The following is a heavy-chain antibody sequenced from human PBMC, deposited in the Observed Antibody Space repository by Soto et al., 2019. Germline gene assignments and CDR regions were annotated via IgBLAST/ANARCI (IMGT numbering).Heavy chain of an antibody. CDR1: GASLSLLY. J-gene: IGHJ3*02. CDR2: IYYNGSA. CDR3: ARDRSDDLNSFDALDI. Sequence: SETLSLTCTVSGASLSLLYWSWVRQSPGKGLEWIGYIYYNGSATYNPSFGSRVTIAIDTSKSQFSLRLTSVTAADTALYYCARDRSDDLNSFDALDIPAQGTLVT. D-gene: IGHD1-1*01. V-gene: IGHV4-59*01.